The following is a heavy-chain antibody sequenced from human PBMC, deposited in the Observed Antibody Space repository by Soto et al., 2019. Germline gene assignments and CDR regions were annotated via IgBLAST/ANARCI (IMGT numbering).Heavy chain of an antibody. Sequence: GSLRLSCAASGFTFSSYAMHWVRQAPGKGLEWVAVISYDGSNKYYADSVKGRFTISRDNSKNTLYLQMNGLRAEDTAVYYCARVRMGDYFGMDVWGQGTTVTVSS. J-gene: IGHJ6*02. D-gene: IGHD2-8*01. CDR1: GFTFSSYA. CDR2: ISYDGSNK. V-gene: IGHV3-30-3*01. CDR3: ARVRMGDYFGMDV.